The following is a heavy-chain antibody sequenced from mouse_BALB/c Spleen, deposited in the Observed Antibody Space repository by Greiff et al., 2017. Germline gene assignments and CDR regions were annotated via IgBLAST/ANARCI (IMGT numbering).Heavy chain of an antibody. CDR3: ARLGRTDYYAMDY. Sequence: LVESGAELARPGASVKMSCKASGYPFTSYTMHWVKQRPGQGLEWIGYINPSSGYTNYNQKFKDKATLTADKSSSTAYMQRSSLTSEDSAVYYCARLGRTDYYAMDYWGQGTSVTVSS. J-gene: IGHJ4*01. CDR2: INPSSGYT. D-gene: IGHD4-1*01. V-gene: IGHV1-4*01. CDR1: GYPFTSYT.